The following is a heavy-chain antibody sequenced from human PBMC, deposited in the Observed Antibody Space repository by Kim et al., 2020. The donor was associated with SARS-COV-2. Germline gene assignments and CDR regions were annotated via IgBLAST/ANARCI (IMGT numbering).Heavy chain of an antibody. CDR2: ISYDGSNK. V-gene: IGHV3-30*18. J-gene: IGHJ6*02. CDR3: AKEGGYTYGIGYYYGMDV. Sequence: GGSLRLSCAASGFTFSSYGMHWVRQAPGKGLEWVAVISYDGSNKYYADSVKGRFTISRDNSKNTLYLQMNSLRAEDTAVYYCAKEGGYTYGIGYYYGMDVWGQGTTVTVSS. CDR1: GFTFSSYG. D-gene: IGHD5-18*01.